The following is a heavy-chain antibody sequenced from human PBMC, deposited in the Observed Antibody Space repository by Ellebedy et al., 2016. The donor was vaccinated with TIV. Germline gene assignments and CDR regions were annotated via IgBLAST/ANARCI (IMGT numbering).Heavy chain of an antibody. Sequence: GESLKISCAASGFPFSSYAVHWVRQAPGKGLEWVAIISYDGSSKYYADSVKGRFTISRDNSKNTLYLQMNSLRAEDTAVYYCTRAGDNWNDGVLGDEDAFDIWGQGTMVTVSS. V-gene: IGHV3-30*04. CDR3: TRAGDNWNDGVLGDEDAFDI. CDR1: GFPFSSYA. J-gene: IGHJ3*02. D-gene: IGHD1-1*01. CDR2: ISYDGSSK.